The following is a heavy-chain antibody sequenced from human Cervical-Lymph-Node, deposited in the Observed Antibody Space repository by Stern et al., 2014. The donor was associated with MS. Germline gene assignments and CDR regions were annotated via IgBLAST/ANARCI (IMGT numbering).Heavy chain of an antibody. J-gene: IGHJ4*02. Sequence: EVQLVESGGGLVQPGGSLRLSCAASGFTFSSSWMSWVRQAPGKGLEWVANIKEDGSVRNHVDSVKGRFTIFRDNAENSLYLQMNSLRTEDTGVYYCSRQPWSWGQGTLVTVSS. CDR2: IKEDGSVR. D-gene: IGHD3-3*01. CDR3: SRQPWS. V-gene: IGHV3-7*01. CDR1: GFTFSSSW.